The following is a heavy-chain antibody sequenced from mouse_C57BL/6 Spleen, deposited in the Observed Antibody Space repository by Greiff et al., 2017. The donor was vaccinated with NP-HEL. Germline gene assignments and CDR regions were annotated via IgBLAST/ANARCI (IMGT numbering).Heavy chain of an antibody. CDR2: IWSGGSR. Sequence: VQLQQSGPGLVQPSQSLSITCTVSGFSLTSYGVHWVRQSPGKGLEWLGVIWSGGSRAYNAAFISRLSISKDNSKSQVFFKMNSLQADDTAIYYCASPYSNYDAMDYWGQGTSVTVSS. V-gene: IGHV2-2*01. D-gene: IGHD2-5*01. CDR3: ASPYSNYDAMDY. CDR1: GFSLTSYG. J-gene: IGHJ4*01.